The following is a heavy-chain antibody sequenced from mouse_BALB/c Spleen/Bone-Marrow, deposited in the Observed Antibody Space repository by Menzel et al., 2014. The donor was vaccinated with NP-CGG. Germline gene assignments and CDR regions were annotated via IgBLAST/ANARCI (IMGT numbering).Heavy chain of an antibody. CDR2: FSPGSGNI. D-gene: IGHD1-3*01. Sequence: QVQLQQSDAELVKPGASVKISCKASGYTFTDHATHWVKQKPEQGLEWIGYFSPGSGNIRYNQKFKGKATLTADKSSSTAYMQLNSLTSEDSAVYFCKRSLNFFAYWGQGTLVTVSA. CDR3: KRSLNFFAY. J-gene: IGHJ3*01. V-gene: IGHV1S53*02. CDR1: GYTFTDHA.